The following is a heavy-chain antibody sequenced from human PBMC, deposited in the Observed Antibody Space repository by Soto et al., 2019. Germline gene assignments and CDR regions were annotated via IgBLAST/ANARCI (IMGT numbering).Heavy chain of an antibody. CDR3: ARASSGYSSSWPPAYYYYGMDV. Sequence: SQTLSLTCAISGDSVSSNSAAWNWIRQSPSRGLEWLGRTYYRSKWYNDYAVPVKSRITINPDTSKNQFSLQLNSVTPEDTAVYYCARASSGYSSSWPPAYYYYGMDVWGQGTTVTVSS. D-gene: IGHD6-13*01. J-gene: IGHJ6*02. CDR2: TYYRSKWYN. V-gene: IGHV6-1*01. CDR1: GDSVSSNSAA.